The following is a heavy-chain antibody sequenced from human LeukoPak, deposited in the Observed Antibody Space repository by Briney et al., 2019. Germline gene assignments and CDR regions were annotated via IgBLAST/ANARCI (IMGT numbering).Heavy chain of an antibody. CDR3: ARGDGSGSSRWFDP. CDR2: IYDTGST. Sequence: SETLSLTCTVSGDSINSNNYYWGWIRQPPGKGLEWIGSIYDTGSTYYNPSLKGRVTISVDRSKNQFSLNLNFVTAADTALYYCARGDGSGSSRWFDPWGQGTLITVSS. CDR1: GDSINSNNYY. J-gene: IGHJ5*02. D-gene: IGHD3-10*01. V-gene: IGHV4-39*07.